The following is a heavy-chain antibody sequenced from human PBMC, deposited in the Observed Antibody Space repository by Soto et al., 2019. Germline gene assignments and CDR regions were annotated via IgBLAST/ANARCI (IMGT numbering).Heavy chain of an antibody. CDR3: VKDQGDFWSGYSDF. CDR2: ISGSGVKT. J-gene: IGHJ4*02. V-gene: IGHV3-23*01. Sequence: GGSLRLSCAASGFSFSSYAMSWVRRAPGKGLEWVSTISGSGVKTHYADSVKGRFTFSRDNSNNTLFLQMNSLRLDDTTVYYCVKDQGDFWSGYSDFWGPGILVTVSS. CDR1: GFSFSSYA. D-gene: IGHD3-3*01.